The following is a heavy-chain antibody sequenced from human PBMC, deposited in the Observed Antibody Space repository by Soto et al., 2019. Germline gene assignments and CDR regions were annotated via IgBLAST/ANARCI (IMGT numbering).Heavy chain of an antibody. CDR1: GGSISSYY. J-gene: IGHJ4*02. Sequence: PSETLSLTCTVSGGSISSYYWSWIRQSPGKGLEWIGYIYYSGSTNYNPSLKSRVTISVDTSKNQFSLKLSSVTAADTAVYYCARHTAAADLDYWGQGTLVTVSS. D-gene: IGHD6-13*01. V-gene: IGHV4-59*08. CDR2: IYYSGST. CDR3: ARHTAAADLDY.